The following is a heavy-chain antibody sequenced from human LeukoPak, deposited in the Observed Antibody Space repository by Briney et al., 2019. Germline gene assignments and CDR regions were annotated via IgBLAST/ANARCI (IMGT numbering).Heavy chain of an antibody. J-gene: IGHJ4*02. Sequence: GGSPRLSCAASGFTFSSYDMHWVRQATGKGLEWVSAIGTAGDTYYPGSVKGRFTISRENAKNSLYLQMNSLRAGDTAVYYCARAYDPYSSGWQFDYWGQGTLVTVPS. CDR3: ARAYDPYSSGWQFDY. CDR1: GFTFSSYD. V-gene: IGHV3-13*01. CDR2: IGTAGDT. D-gene: IGHD6-19*01.